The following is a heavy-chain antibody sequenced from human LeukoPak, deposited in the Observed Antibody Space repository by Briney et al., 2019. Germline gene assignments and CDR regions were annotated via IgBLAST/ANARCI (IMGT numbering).Heavy chain of an antibody. V-gene: IGHV1-2*02. Sequence: ASVTVSCTASGYTFTGYYMHWVRQAPGQGLEWMGWINPNSGGTNYAQKFQGRVTMTRDTSISTAYMELSRLRSDDTAVYYCARDLIGYGDNFDYWGQGTLVTVSS. CDR2: INPNSGGT. J-gene: IGHJ4*02. D-gene: IGHD3-9*01. CDR1: GYTFTGYY. CDR3: ARDLIGYGDNFDY.